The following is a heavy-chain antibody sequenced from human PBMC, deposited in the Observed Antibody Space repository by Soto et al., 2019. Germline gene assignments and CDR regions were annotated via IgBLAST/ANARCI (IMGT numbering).Heavy chain of an antibody. CDR1: GFSVTANY. CDR2: INIDGKTT. D-gene: IGHD3-10*01. Sequence: GGSLRLSCEVSGFSVTANYMTWVRQAPGKGLEWVSRINIDGKTTNYADSVKGRFTISRDNTQNTLYLQMNSLRAEDTAVYYFARVLLRATVLDFWSQGTLVTXSS. CDR3: ARVLLRATVLDF. V-gene: IGHV3-74*01. J-gene: IGHJ4*02.